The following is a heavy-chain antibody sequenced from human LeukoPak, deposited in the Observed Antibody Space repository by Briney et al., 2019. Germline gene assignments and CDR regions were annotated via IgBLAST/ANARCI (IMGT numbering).Heavy chain of an antibody. CDR2: MNPNSGNT. CDR3: ARGPLYSGNYGMDV. Sequence: ASVKVSRKASGYTFTSYDINWVRQATGQGLEWMGWMNPNSGNTGYAQKFQGRVTMTRNTSISTAYMELSSLRSEDTAVYYCARGPLYSGNYGMDVWGQGTTVTVSS. V-gene: IGHV1-8*01. D-gene: IGHD3-10*01. J-gene: IGHJ6*02. CDR1: GYTFTSYD.